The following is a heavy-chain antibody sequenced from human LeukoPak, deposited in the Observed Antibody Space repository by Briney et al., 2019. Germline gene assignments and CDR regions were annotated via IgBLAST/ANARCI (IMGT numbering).Heavy chain of an antibody. J-gene: IGHJ4*02. D-gene: IGHD6-6*01. CDR2: IYSGGST. CDR3: ARDSGRLAARQGAGDY. CDR1: GFTVGSNY. V-gene: IGHV3-66*01. Sequence: GGSLRLSCAASGFTVGSNYMSWVRQAPGKGLEWVSVIYSGGSTYYADSVKGRFTISRDNSKNTLYLQMNSLRAEDTAVYYCARDSGRLAARQGAGDYWGQGTLVTVSS.